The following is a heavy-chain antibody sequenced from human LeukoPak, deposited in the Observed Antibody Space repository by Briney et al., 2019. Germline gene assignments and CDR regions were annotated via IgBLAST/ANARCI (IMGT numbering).Heavy chain of an antibody. V-gene: IGHV1-3*04. CDR1: GYTFANYA. CDR2: INSANGNT. D-gene: IGHD1-26*01. J-gene: IGHJ6*02. Sequence: ASVKVSCKASGYTFANYAMHWVRQAPGQSLEWMGWINSANGNTKYSQKFQGRVTITRDTSASTAYMELSSLRSEDTAVYYCAKSTQSGGGSYSQYYYCGMDVWGQGTTVTVSS. CDR3: AKSTQSGGGSYSQYYYCGMDV.